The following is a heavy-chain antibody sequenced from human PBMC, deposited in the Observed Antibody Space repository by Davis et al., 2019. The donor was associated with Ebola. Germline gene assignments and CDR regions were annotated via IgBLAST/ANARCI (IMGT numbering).Heavy chain of an antibody. Sequence: ASVKVSCNASGYTFTSYGISWVRQAPGQGLEWMGWISAYNGNTNYAQKLQGRVTMTTDTSTSTAYMELRSLRSDDTAVYYCAREITMIVPSYFDYWGQGTLVTVSS. V-gene: IGHV1-18*01. CDR1: GYTFTSYG. CDR2: ISAYNGNT. D-gene: IGHD3-22*01. CDR3: AREITMIVPSYFDY. J-gene: IGHJ4*02.